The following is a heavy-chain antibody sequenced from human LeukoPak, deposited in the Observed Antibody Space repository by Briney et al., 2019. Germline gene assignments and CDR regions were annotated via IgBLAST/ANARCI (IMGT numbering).Heavy chain of an antibody. Sequence: GDPRRVSCAATGHAFSNYWVHWVRQASQNALVWVSRISSDGSSTTDADPVKGRFTISRDNAKNTLYLQMNSLRAEDTAVYYCARGVTMVRGVIDYWGQGTLVTVSS. CDR3: ARGVTMVRGVIDY. CDR1: GHAFSNYW. D-gene: IGHD3-10*01. V-gene: IGHV3-74*01. CDR2: ISSDGSST. J-gene: IGHJ4*02.